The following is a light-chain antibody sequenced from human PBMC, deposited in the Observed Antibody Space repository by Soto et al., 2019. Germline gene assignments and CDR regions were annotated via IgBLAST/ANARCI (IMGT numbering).Light chain of an antibody. CDR1: QSISSW. Sequence: DIQMTQSPSTLSASVGDGVTITCRASQSISSWLAWYQQKPGKAPNLLIYKASSLEGGVPSRFSGSGSGTEFTLTISSLQPDDFATYYCQQYNSYWTFGQGTKVDI. CDR3: QQYNSYWT. CDR2: KAS. V-gene: IGKV1-5*03. J-gene: IGKJ1*01.